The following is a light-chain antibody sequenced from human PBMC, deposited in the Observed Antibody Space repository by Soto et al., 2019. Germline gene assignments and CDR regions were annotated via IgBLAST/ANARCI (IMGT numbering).Light chain of an antibody. CDR1: QSVSTGY. V-gene: IGKV3-20*01. J-gene: IGKJ2*01. CDR2: GAS. Sequence: EIVLTQSPGTLSLSPGERATLSCRASQSVSTGYLAWYHQKPGQAPRLLIYGASSRATGVPDRFSGSGSGTDFTLTISRLEPEDFAVYYCQQYSSPARTFGQGTKLEI. CDR3: QQYSSPART.